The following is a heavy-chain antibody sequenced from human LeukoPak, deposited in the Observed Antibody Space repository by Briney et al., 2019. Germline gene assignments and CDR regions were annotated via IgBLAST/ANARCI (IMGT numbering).Heavy chain of an antibody. CDR3: ARHQRLAAALAHFDY. V-gene: IGHV4-39*01. Sequence: PSETLSLTCTVPGGSISSSSYYWGWIRQPPGKGLEWIGSIYYSGSTHYNPSLKSRVTISVDTSKNQFSLKLSSVTAADTAVYYCARHQRLAAALAHFDYWGQGTLVTVSS. CDR1: GGSISSSSYY. CDR2: IYYSGST. D-gene: IGHD6-13*01. J-gene: IGHJ4*02.